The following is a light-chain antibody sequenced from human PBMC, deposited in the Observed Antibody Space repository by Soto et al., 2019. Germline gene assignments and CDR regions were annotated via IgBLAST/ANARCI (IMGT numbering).Light chain of an antibody. CDR1: QSINSW. V-gene: IGKV1-5*01. CDR2: GAS. CDR3: QQYNSYPWT. Sequence: DIQMTQSPSTLSASVGDRVTITCRASQSINSWLAWYQQKPGKAPKLLIYGASSLESGVPSRFSGSGSGTEFTLTISSLQPDDFATYYYQQYNSYPWTFGQGTKVEIK. J-gene: IGKJ1*01.